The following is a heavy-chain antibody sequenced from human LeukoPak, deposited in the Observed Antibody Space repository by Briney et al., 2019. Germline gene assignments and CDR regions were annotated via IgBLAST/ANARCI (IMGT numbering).Heavy chain of an antibody. V-gene: IGHV3-53*01. CDR3: AKYISGGSGRFYYYYMDV. D-gene: IGHD3-10*01. J-gene: IGHJ6*03. CDR1: GFTVSSNY. Sequence: PGGSLRLSCAASGFTVSSNYMSWVRQAPGKGLEWVSVIYSCGSTYYADSVKGRFTISRDNSKNTLYLQMNTLRAEDTVVYYCAKYISGGSGRFYYYYMDVWGKGTTVATSS. CDR2: IYSCGST.